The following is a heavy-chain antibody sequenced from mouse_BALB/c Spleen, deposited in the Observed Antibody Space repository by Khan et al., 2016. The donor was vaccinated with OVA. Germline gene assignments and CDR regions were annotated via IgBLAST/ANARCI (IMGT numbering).Heavy chain of an antibody. V-gene: IGHV3-2*02. J-gene: IGHJ4*01. CDR2: ISYSGST. CDR1: GYSITSNYA. D-gene: IGHD1-1*01. Sequence: EVKLLESGPGLVKPSQSLSLTCTVTGYSITSNYAWNWIRQFPGNKLEGMGYISYSGSTNYHPSLKSRISITRDTSKNQFFLQLNSVTTEDTATYYCARGNYYGYAMDYWGQGTSITVSS. CDR3: ARGNYYGYAMDY.